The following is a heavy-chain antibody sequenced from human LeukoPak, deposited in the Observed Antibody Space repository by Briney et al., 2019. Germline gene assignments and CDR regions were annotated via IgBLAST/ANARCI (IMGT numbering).Heavy chain of an antibody. J-gene: IGHJ3*02. D-gene: IGHD3-10*01. CDR3: AKDISPTTMVRGANAFDI. Sequence: GGSLRLSCAASGFTFDDYAMHWVRQAPGKGLEWVSGISWNSGSIGYADPVKGRFTISRDNAKNSLYLQMNSLRAEDTALYYCAKDISPTTMVRGANAFDIWGQGTMVTVPS. CDR2: ISWNSGSI. V-gene: IGHV3-9*01. CDR1: GFTFDDYA.